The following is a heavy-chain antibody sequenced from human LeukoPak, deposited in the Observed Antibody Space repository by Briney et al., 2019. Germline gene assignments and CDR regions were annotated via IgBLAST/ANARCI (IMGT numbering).Heavy chain of an antibody. CDR1: GFTFTINW. V-gene: IGHV3-7*01. J-gene: IGHJ4*02. Sequence: PGGPLRLSCGAPGFTFTINWMGWVRQAPGKGLEGVANIKEDGSEKYYVDSVKGRFTISRDNAKNSLYLQMNSLRVEDTAVYYCARGGHYFFDNWGQGTLVTVSS. CDR3: ARGGHYFFDN. CDR2: IKEDGSEK.